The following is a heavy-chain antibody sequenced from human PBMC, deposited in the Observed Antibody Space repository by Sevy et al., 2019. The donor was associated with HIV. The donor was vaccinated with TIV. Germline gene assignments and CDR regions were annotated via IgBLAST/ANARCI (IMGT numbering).Heavy chain of an antibody. CDR2: FYYSRST. D-gene: IGHD1-26*01. CDR1: GGSISSSYYY. V-gene: IGHV4-39*01. CDR3: ARPRPQWELGGWYFDL. J-gene: IGHJ2*01. Sequence: SETLSLTCTVSGGSISSSYYYWGWLRQPPGKGLEWIDSFYYSRSTYYNPSLKSRVTISVDTSKNQFSLNLSSVTAADTDVYYCARPRPQWELGGWYFDLWGRGTLVTVSS.